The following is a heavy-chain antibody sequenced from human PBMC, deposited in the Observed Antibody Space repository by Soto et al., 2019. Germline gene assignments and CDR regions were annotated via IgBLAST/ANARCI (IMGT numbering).Heavy chain of an antibody. V-gene: IGHV3-53*01. Sequence: EVQLVESGGGLIQPGGSLRLSCAASGFTVSSNYMSWVRQAPGKGLEWVSVIFSGGSTYYADSVKARFTISRDNSKNTLYLQMNSLRAEDTAVYYCARDGLNAGGSGDYWGQGTLVTVSS. CDR1: GFTVSSNY. CDR3: ARDGLNAGGSGDY. CDR2: IFSGGST. D-gene: IGHD2-15*01. J-gene: IGHJ4*02.